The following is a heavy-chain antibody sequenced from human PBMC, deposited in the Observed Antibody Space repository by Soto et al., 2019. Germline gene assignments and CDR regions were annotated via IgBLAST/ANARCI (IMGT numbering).Heavy chain of an antibody. CDR2: IYYSGST. J-gene: IGHJ5*02. V-gene: IGHV4-31*03. Sequence: SETLSLTCTVSGGSISSGGYYWSWIRQHPGKGLEWIGYIYYSGSTYYNPSLKSRVTISVATSKNQLSLKLSSVTSADTAVYYCARRAAAEVNWFDPWGQGTLVTVSS. CDR1: GGSISSGGYY. D-gene: IGHD6-25*01. CDR3: ARRAAAEVNWFDP.